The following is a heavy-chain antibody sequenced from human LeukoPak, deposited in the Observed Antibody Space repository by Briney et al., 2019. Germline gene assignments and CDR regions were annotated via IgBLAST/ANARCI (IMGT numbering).Heavy chain of an antibody. Sequence: VASVKVSCKAYGYTFTSYGISWVRQAPGQGLEWMGWISAYNGNTNYAQKLQGRVTMTTDTSTSTAYMELRSLRSDDTAVYYCARQRADYYYYYMDVWGKGTTVTVSS. D-gene: IGHD1-26*01. CDR3: ARQRADYYYYYMDV. J-gene: IGHJ6*03. CDR1: GYTFTSYG. CDR2: ISAYNGNT. V-gene: IGHV1-18*01.